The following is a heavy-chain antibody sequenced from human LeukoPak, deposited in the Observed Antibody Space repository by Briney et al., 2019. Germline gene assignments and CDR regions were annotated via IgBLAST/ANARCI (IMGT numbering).Heavy chain of an antibody. Sequence: GSLRLSCAASGFTFSNAWMSWVRQAPGKGLEWVGRIKSKTDGGTTDYAAPVKGRFTISRDDSKNTLYLQMNSLKTEDTAMYYCTQYTYDFFQYWGQGTLVTVSS. CDR2: IKSKTDGGTT. CDR1: GFTFSNAW. J-gene: IGHJ4*02. V-gene: IGHV3-15*01. D-gene: IGHD3/OR15-3a*01. CDR3: TQYTYDFFQY.